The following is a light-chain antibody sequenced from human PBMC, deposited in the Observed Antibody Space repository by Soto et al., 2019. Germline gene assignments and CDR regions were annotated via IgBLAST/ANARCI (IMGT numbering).Light chain of an antibody. CDR1: QSVSSY. Sequence: EIVLTQSPATLSLSPGERATLSCRASQSVSSYLAWYQHQVGQAPRLLIYDASNRATGIPARFSGSGSGTDVTLTIRNLEPEDFAVYYCQHRSSGQGTFGQGTKVEIK. J-gene: IGKJ1*01. CDR3: QHRSSGQGT. CDR2: DAS. V-gene: IGKV3-11*01.